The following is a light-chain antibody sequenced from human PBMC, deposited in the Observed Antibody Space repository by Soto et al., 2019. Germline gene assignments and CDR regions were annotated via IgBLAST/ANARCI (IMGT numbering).Light chain of an antibody. V-gene: IGLV1-40*01. CDR1: SSNIGAGYD. J-gene: IGLJ2*01. CDR2: GDT. Sequence: QSVLTQPPSVSGAPGQRVTISCTGSSSNIGAGYDVHWYQVVPGTAPKLLIYGDTNRPSGVPDRFSGSKSGSSASLAITGLQAEDEADYYCQSYDSSLSGHVVFGGGTKVTVL. CDR3: QSYDSSLSGHVV.